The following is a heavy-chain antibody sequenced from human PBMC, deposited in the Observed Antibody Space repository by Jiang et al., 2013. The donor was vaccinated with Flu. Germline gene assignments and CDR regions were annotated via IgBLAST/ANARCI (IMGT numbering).Heavy chain of an antibody. CDR2: TYYRSKWYN. D-gene: IGHD1-26*01. Sequence: SQTLSLTCAISGDSVSSNSAAWNWIRQSPSRGLEWLGRTYYRSKWYNDYAVSVKSRITINPDTSKNQFSLQLNSVTPEDTAVYYCARDRSPKRIVGATDAFDIWGQGTMVTVSS. J-gene: IGHJ3*02. CDR3: ARDRSPKRIVGATDAFDI. V-gene: IGHV6-1*01. CDR1: GDSVSSNSAA.